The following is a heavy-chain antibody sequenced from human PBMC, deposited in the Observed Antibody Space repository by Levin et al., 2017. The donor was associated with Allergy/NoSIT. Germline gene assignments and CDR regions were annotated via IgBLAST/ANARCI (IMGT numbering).Heavy chain of an antibody. CDR2: ISAYNGNT. CDR3: ARDVDDYVWKSYRPDY. V-gene: IGHV1-18*01. J-gene: IGHJ4*02. D-gene: IGHD3-16*02. CDR1: GYTFTTYG. Sequence: ASVKVSCKTSGYTFTTYGISWVRQAPGQGLEWMGWISAYNGNTNYAQKVQGRVTMTTDTSTRTAYMELRTLRSDDTAVYYCARDVDDYVWKSYRPDYWGQGTLVTVSS.